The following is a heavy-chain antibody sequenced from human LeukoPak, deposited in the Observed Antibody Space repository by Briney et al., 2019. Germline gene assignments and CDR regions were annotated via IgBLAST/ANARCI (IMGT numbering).Heavy chain of an antibody. J-gene: IGHJ4*02. D-gene: IGHD6-19*01. CDR2: IYSGGST. CDR1: GFTVSSNY. V-gene: IGHV3-53*01. CDR3: ARDPGSSGWYRTG. Sequence: PGGSLRLSCAASGFTVSSNYMSWVRQAPGKGLEWVSVIYSGGSTYYADSVKGRFTISRDNSKNTLYLQMNSLRAEDTAVYYCARDPGSSGWYRTGWGQGTLVTVSS.